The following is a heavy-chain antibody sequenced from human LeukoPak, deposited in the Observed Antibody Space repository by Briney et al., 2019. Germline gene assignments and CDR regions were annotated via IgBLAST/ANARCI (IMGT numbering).Heavy chain of an antibody. CDR1: GFTFSSYS. CDR3: ARRLTIYSNWFDP. Sequence: GGSLRLSCAASGFTFSSYSMNWVRQAPGKGLEWVSYISSSSCTIYYADSVKGRFTISRDNAKNPLYLQMNSLRAEDTAVYYCARRLTIYSNWFDPWGQGTLVTVSS. D-gene: IGHD3-3*01. J-gene: IGHJ5*02. V-gene: IGHV3-48*01. CDR2: ISSSSCTI.